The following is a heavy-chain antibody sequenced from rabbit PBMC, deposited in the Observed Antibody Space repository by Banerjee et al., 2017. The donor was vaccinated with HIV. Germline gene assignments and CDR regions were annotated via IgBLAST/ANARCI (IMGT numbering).Heavy chain of an antibody. J-gene: IGHJ4*01. CDR2: IGAAST. D-gene: IGHD4-1*01. Sequence: QEQLEESGGDLVKPEGSLTLTCTASGFSFSSNYWLCWVCQAPGKGLEWIACIGAASTYYASWAKGRFTISKASSTTVTLQMTSLAAADAATYFCARDLAGVIGWNFNLWGPGTLVTVS. V-gene: IGHV1S45*01. CDR1: GFSFSSNYW. CDR3: ARDLAGVIGWNFNL.